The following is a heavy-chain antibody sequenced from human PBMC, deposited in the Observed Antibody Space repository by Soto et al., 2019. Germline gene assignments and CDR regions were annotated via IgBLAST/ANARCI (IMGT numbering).Heavy chain of an antibody. D-gene: IGHD2-15*01. CDR3: TRAISGGPFDY. V-gene: IGHV3-21*01. CDR1: GFIFSTYS. Sequence: EVQLVESGGGLVKPGGSLRLSCAASGFIFSTYSMNWVRQTPGKGLERVSSISRSSDHMYYADSVRGRFTISRDNAKNSLFLQMNSLRAEDTAVYYCTRAISGGPFDYWGQGALVTVSS. CDR2: ISRSSDHM. J-gene: IGHJ4*02.